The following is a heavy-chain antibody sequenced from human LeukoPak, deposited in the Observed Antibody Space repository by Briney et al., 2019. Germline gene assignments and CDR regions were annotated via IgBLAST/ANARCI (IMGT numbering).Heavy chain of an antibody. D-gene: IGHD6-6*01. CDR3: ARSLGSDSDY. Sequence: PSQTLSLTCAVSGGSISSGGYSWSWIRQPPGKGLEWIGYIYHSGSTYYNPSLKSRVTISVDRSKNQFSLKLSSVTAADTAVYYCARSLGSDSDYWGQGTLVTVSS. J-gene: IGHJ4*02. V-gene: IGHV4-30-2*01. CDR1: GGSISSGGYS. CDR2: IYHSGST.